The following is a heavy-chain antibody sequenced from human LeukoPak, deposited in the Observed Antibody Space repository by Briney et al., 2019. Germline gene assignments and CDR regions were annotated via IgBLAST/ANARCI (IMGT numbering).Heavy chain of an antibody. CDR2: ITTRSAT. D-gene: IGHD1-26*01. V-gene: IGHV3-48*01. CDR1: GFSFSSYS. J-gene: IGHJ6*03. CDR3: ARVRGAGLQYYYMDV. Sequence: GGSLRLSCAASGFSFSSYSMNWVRQAPGKGLEWVSYITTRSATYYTDSVKGRFTISRDNAKDSVYLQMNSLRADDTAVYYCARVRGAGLQYYYMDVWGKGTTVTVSS.